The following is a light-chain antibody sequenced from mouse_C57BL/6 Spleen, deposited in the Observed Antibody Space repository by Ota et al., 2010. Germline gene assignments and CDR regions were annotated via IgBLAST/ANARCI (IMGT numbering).Light chain of an antibody. J-gene: IGKJ5*01. CDR1: QDVGTA. Sequence: DIVMTQSHKFMSTSVGDRVSITCKASQDVGTAVAWYQQKPGQSPKLLIYWASTRHTGVPDRFTGSGSGTDFTLTISNVQSEDLADYFCQQYNSYPLTFGAGTKLDLK. V-gene: IGKV6-23*01. CDR2: WAS. CDR3: QQYNSYPLT.